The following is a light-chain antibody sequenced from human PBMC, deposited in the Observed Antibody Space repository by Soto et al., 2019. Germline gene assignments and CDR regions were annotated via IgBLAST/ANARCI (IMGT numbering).Light chain of an antibody. CDR3: SSFRSGSTL. Sequence: QSALTQPASVSGSTGQSITISCTGTSSDVGGYNYVSWYQQHPGKAPKLMIYEVSNRPSGVSNRFSGSKSGNTASLTISGLHAEDEADYYCSSFRSGSTLFGTGTKLTVL. V-gene: IGLV2-14*01. J-gene: IGLJ1*01. CDR1: SSDVGGYNY. CDR2: EVS.